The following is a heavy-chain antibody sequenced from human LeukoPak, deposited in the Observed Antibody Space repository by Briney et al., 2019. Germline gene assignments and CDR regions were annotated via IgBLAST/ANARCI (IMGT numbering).Heavy chain of an antibody. J-gene: IGHJ4*02. Sequence: PSETLSLTCTVSGGSISNYYWSWIRQPPGKGLEWIGYIYYSGSTKYNPSLKSRVTISVDTSKNQFSLELSSVTAADTAVYYCARTRYCISTSCHFDYWGQGTLVTASS. CDR2: IYYSGST. V-gene: IGHV4-59*01. CDR3: ARTRYCISTSCHFDY. D-gene: IGHD2-2*01. CDR1: GGSISNYY.